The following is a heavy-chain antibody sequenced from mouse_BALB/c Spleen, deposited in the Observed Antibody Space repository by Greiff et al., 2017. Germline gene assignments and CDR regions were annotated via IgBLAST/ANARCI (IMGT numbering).Heavy chain of an antibody. CDR1: GFTFSNYW. CDR2: IRLKSNNYAT. Sequence: DVMLVESGGGLVQPGGSMKLSCVASGFTFSNYWMNWVRQSPEKGLEWVAEIRLKSNNYATHYAESVKGRFTISRDDSKSSVYLQMNNLRAEDTGIYYCTSHLSYAMDYWGQGTSVTVSS. CDR3: TSHLSYAMDY. V-gene: IGHV6-6*02. J-gene: IGHJ4*01.